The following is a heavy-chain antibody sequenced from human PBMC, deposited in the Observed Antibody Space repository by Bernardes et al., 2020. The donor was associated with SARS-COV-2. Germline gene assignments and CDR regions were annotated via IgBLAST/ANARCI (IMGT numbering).Heavy chain of an antibody. J-gene: IGHJ4*02. CDR2: IELDGNEK. CDR3: ARDYHDSGAGGWGGY. D-gene: IGHD3-22*01. Sequence: GGSLRLSCAASGFTFGSYWMSWVRQAPGKGLEWVANIELDGNEKYYVDSVKGRFIISRDNAKNSLYLQMDSLRDEDTAVYYCARDYHDSGAGGWGGYWGQGTLVTVSS. CDR1: GFTFGSYW. V-gene: IGHV3-7*03.